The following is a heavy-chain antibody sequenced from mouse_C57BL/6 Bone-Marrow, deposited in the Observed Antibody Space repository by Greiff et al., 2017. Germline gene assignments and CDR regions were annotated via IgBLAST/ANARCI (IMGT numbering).Heavy chain of an antibody. J-gene: IGHJ1*03. CDR1: GYTFTNYW. Sequence: QVQLQQSGAELVRPGTSVKMSCKASGYTFTNYWIGWAKQRPGHGLEWIGDIYPGGGYTNYNEKFKGKATLTADKSSSTAYMQLSSLTSEDSAVYYCARAVDWYFDVWGTGTTVTVSS. D-gene: IGHD1-1*01. CDR2: IYPGGGYT. CDR3: ARAVDWYFDV. V-gene: IGHV1-63*01.